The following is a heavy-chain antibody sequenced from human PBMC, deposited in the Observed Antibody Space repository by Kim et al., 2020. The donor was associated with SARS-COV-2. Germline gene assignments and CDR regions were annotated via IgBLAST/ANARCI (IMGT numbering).Heavy chain of an antibody. CDR3: EASDF. Sequence: GGSLRLSCAASGFTFSNYAMSWTRQAPGKGPEWVSTISASGLGTHYADSVRGRFTISRDNSKSTLFLQMSSLRVEDTAVYYCEASDFWGQGALVTVSS. V-gene: IGHV3-23*01. CDR2: ISASGLGT. J-gene: IGHJ4*02. CDR1: GFTFSNYA.